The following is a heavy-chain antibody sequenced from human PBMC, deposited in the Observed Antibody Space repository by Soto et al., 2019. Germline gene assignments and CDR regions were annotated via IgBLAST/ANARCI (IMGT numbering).Heavy chain of an antibody. CDR1: GFTFSDYY. V-gene: IGHV3-11*01. J-gene: IGHJ6*02. Sequence: QVQLVDSGGGLVKPGGSLRLSCAASGFTFSDYYMSWIRQAPGKGLEWLSYISGSGSSTFYADSVKGRFTISRDNAKNLLYLQMNSLRAEDTAVYYCARERSSSSSSLVYGMDVWGQGTTVTVSS. CDR2: ISGSGSST. CDR3: ARERSSSSSSLVYGMDV. D-gene: IGHD6-6*01.